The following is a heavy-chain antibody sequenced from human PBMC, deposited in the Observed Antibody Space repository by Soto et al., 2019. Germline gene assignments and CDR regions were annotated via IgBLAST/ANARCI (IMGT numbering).Heavy chain of an antibody. J-gene: IGHJ6*02. CDR1: GGSISSYY. CDR2: IYTSGST. CDR3: ARDPPQYSGSYHYGMDV. Sequence: QVQLQESGPGLVKPSETLSLTCTVSGGSISSYYWSWIRQPAGKGLEWIGRIYTSGSTNYNPSLKSRVTMSVDTSKNQFSLMLSSVTAADTAVYYCARDPPQYSGSYHYGMDVWGQGTTVTVSS. D-gene: IGHD1-26*01. V-gene: IGHV4-4*07.